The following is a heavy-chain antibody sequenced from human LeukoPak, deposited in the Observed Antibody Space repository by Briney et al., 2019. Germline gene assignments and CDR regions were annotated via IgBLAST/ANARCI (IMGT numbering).Heavy chain of an antibody. CDR3: VKGDYSGYTFPAFNY. Sequence: GGSLRLSCSASGFTFSYYAMHWVRQAPGKGLEYVSGITSSGGSTYYTDSVKGRFTISRDNSNNTLYLQMSSLRAEDTAVYYCVKGDYSGYTFPAFNYWGQGTLVSVSS. CDR1: GFTFSYYA. J-gene: IGHJ4*02. CDR2: ITSSGGST. D-gene: IGHD5-12*01. V-gene: IGHV3-64D*06.